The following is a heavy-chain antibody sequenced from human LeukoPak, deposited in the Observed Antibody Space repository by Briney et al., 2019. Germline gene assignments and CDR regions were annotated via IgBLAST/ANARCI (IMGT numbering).Heavy chain of an antibody. CDR2: IWYDGSKK. J-gene: IGHJ4*02. Sequence: GTSLSLSCAASGFTFRNYGMTWVRQAPGKGLEWVTVIWYDGSKKYYGESVKGRYTISRDNSKNKLYLQMNSLRAEDTAVYYCARGGSRVATMGTTDYWGQGTLVTVSS. V-gene: IGHV3-33*01. CDR3: ARGGSRVATMGTTDY. D-gene: IGHD5-24*01. CDR1: GFTFRNYG.